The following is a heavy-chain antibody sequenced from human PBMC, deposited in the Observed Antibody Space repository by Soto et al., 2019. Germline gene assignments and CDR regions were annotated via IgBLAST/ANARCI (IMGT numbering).Heavy chain of an antibody. CDR1: GGSISSSSYY. Sequence: PPETLSLTCTVSGGSISSSSYYWGWIRQPPGKGLEWIGSIYYSGSTYYNPSLKSRVTISVDTSKNQFSLKLSSVTAADTAVYYCARHIATSYDVWSGSYYFDDWGQGTLVTVYS. CDR3: ARHIATSYDVWSGSYYFDD. V-gene: IGHV4-39*01. J-gene: IGHJ4*02. D-gene: IGHD3-3*01. CDR2: IYYSGST.